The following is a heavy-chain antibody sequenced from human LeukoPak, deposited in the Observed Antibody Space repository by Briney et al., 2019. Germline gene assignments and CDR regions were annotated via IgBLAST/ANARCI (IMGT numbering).Heavy chain of an antibody. J-gene: IGHJ6*02. D-gene: IGHD2-2*01. CDR3: ASPTSSYYGMDV. CDR1: GYTFTGYY. V-gene: IGHV1-2*02. Sequence: GASVKVSCKASGYTFTGYYMHWVRQAPGQGLEWMGWINPNSGGTNYAQKFQGRVTITADESTSTAYMELSSLRSEDTAVYYCASPTSSYYGMDVWGQGTTVTVSS. CDR2: INPNSGGT.